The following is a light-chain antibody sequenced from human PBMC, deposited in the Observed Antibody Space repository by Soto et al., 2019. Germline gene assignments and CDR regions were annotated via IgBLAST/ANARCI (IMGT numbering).Light chain of an antibody. Sequence: QSALTQPRSVSGSPGQSVTISCTGTSSDVGGYNYVSRYQQHPGKAPKLMIYDVSNRPSGVPDRFSGSKSGNTASLTISGLLPEDEADYYCCSYAGTFTWVFGTGTKLTVL. J-gene: IGLJ1*01. CDR2: DVS. V-gene: IGLV2-11*01. CDR3: CSYAGTFTWV. CDR1: SSDVGGYNY.